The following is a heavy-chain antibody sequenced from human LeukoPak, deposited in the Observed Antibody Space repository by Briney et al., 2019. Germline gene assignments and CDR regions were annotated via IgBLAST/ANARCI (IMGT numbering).Heavy chain of an antibody. Sequence: GGSLRLSCAASGFTFSDYYMSWIRQAPGKGLEWVSYISSSGSTIYYADSVKGRFTISRDNAKNSLYLQMNSLRAEDTAVYYCARIPHVGATHDYYWGQGTLVTVSS. J-gene: IGHJ4*02. D-gene: IGHD1-26*01. CDR3: ARIPHVGATHDYY. CDR1: GFTFSDYY. CDR2: ISSSGSTI. V-gene: IGHV3-11*04.